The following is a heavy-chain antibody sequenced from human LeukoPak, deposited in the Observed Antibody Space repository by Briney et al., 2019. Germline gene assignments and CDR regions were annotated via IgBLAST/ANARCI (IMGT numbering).Heavy chain of an antibody. V-gene: IGHV3-48*03. CDR3: ARDPYSGGYGDYYYYYMDV. J-gene: IGHJ6*03. CDR1: GFTFSSYE. D-gene: IGHD1-26*01. Sequence: PGGSLRLSCAASGFTFSSYEMNWVRQAPGKELEWVSYISSSGSTIYYADSVKGRFTISRDNAKNSLYLQMNSLRAEDTAVYYCARDPYSGGYGDYYYYYMDVWGKGTTVTISS. CDR2: ISSSGSTI.